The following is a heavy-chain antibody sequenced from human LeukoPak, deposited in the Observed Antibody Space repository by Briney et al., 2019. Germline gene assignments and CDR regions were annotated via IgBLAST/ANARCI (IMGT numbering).Heavy chain of an antibody. CDR1: GFTFSTYS. Sequence: GGSLRLSCAASGFTFSTYSMTWVRQGPGKGLEWVSSIYPSGDSTFYAGSVKGRFTISRDNSKNTLYLQMSSLRAEDTAIYYCAKDVVPDSGWDLDYWGQGTLVTVSS. CDR3: AKDVVPDSGWDLDY. J-gene: IGHJ4*02. D-gene: IGHD6-19*01. CDR2: IYPSGDST. V-gene: IGHV3-23*01.